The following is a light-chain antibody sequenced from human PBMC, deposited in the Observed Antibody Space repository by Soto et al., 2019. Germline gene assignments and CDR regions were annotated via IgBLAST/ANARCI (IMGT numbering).Light chain of an antibody. CDR3: QQFSDLPLT. CDR1: QDISNY. J-gene: IGKJ4*01. CDR2: DAS. V-gene: IGKV1-33*01. Sequence: DTQMTQSPSSLSASVGDRVTITCQASQDISNYLNWYQQRPGKAPRLLIYDASTLDAGVPSRFSGSGYETHFTLTISSLLPEDIATYYCQQFSDLPLTFGGGTKVDIK.